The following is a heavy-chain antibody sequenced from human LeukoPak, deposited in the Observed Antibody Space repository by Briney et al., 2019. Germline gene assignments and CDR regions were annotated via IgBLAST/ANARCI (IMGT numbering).Heavy chain of an antibody. CDR2: INHSGST. Sequence: SETLSLTCAVYGGSFSGYYWSWIRQPPGKGLEWIGEINHSGSTNYNPSLKSRVTISVDTSKNQFSLKLSSVTAADTAVYYCARGSVLRFLEWTWSARQNAFDIWSQGTMVTVSS. CDR1: GGSFSGYY. D-gene: IGHD3-3*01. CDR3: ARGSVLRFLEWTWSARQNAFDI. J-gene: IGHJ3*02. V-gene: IGHV4-34*01.